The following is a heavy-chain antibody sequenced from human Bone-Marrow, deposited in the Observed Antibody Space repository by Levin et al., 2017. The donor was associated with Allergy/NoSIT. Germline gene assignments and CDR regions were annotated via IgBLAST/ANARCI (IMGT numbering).Heavy chain of an antibody. Sequence: GGSLRLSCAASGFIFSDYYMSWVRQAPGKGMEWISYISKDSYRKYYADSVRGRFTVSRDNTKSSLFLQMSGLTAEDTAVYYCARDGGLIDYWGQGTLVTVSS. CDR2: ISKDSYRK. CDR1: GFIFSDYY. J-gene: IGHJ4*02. D-gene: IGHD3-16*01. CDR3: ARDGGLIDY. V-gene: IGHV3-11*01.